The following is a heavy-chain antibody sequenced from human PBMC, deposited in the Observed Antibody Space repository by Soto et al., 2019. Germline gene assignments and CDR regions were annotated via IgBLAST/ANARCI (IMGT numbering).Heavy chain of an antibody. CDR3: ARERRHYYDSSGYYYPPRGYYFDY. D-gene: IGHD3-22*01. V-gene: IGHV4-38-2*02. J-gene: IGHJ4*02. CDR2: IYHSGST. CDR1: GYSISSGYY. Sequence: SETLSLTCAVSGYSISSGYYWGWIRQPPGRGLEWIGSIYHSGSTYYNPSLKSRVTISVDTSKNQFSLKLSSVTAADTAVYYCARERRHYYDSSGYYYPPRGYYFDYWGQGTLVTVSS.